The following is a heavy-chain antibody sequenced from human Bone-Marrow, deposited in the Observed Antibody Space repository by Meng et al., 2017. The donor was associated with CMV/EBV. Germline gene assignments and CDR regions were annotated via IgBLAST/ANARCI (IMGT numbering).Heavy chain of an antibody. CDR2: IYGSGTT. V-gene: IGHV4-4*07. Sequence: SLTCTVSGDYITNYYWNWIRQPAGKGLEWIGRIYGSGTTYYNPSLKSRVTISIDTSTNQFSLKLRTANAADTAVYYCARDAFRSSFDYWGQGNLVTVSS. J-gene: IGHJ4*02. CDR1: GDYITNYY. CDR3: ARDAFRSSFDY. D-gene: IGHD6-6*01.